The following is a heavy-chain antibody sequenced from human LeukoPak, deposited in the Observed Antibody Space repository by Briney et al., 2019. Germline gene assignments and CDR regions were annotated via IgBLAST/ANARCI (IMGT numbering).Heavy chain of an antibody. V-gene: IGHV3-48*03. Sequence: PGGSLRLSCAASGFGVSSYAITWVRQAPGKGLEWISYISGSGIDIYYADSVKGRFTLSRDNAKNSLYLQMHSLRVEDTAVYYCAKATSYSSSWSAFDDWGQGTLVTVSS. J-gene: IGHJ4*02. CDR3: AKATSYSSSWSAFDD. CDR2: ISGSGIDI. D-gene: IGHD6-13*01. CDR1: GFGVSSYA.